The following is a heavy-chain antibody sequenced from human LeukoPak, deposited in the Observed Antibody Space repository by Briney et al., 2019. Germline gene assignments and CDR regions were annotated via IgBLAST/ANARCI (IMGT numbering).Heavy chain of an antibody. V-gene: IGHV4-61*01. J-gene: IGHJ2*01. CDR1: GGSVSSGSYY. D-gene: IGHD4-17*01. Sequence: PSETLSLTCTVSGGSVSSGSYYWSWIRQPPGKGLEWIGYIYYSGSTNYNPSLKSRVTISVDTSKNQFSLKLSSVTAADTAVYYCARRGTVTMKWYFDLWGRGTLVTVSS. CDR3: ARRGTVTMKWYFDL. CDR2: IYYSGST.